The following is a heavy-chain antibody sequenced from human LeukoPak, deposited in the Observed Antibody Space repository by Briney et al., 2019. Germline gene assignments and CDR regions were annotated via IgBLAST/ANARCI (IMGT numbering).Heavy chain of an antibody. Sequence: SETLSLTCTVSGGSISSYYWSWIRQPPGKGLEWIGYIYYSGSTNYNPSLKSRVTISVDTSKNQFSLKLSSVTAADTAVYYCARGIGYCSSTSCYGGGAFDIWGQGTMVTVSS. J-gene: IGHJ3*02. V-gene: IGHV4-59*08. D-gene: IGHD2-2*01. CDR2: IYYSGST. CDR1: GGSISSYY. CDR3: ARGIGYCSSTSCYGGGAFDI.